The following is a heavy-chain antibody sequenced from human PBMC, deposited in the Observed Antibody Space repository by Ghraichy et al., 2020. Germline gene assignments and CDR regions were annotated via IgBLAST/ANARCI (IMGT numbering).Heavy chain of an antibody. V-gene: IGHV3-66*01. J-gene: IGHJ5*02. CDR2: IYSGGTT. CDR1: GFTVGNNY. Sequence: GGSLRLSCAASGFTVGNNYMRWVRQAPGKGLEWVSLIYSGGTTDYADSVKGRFTVSRDSSKNILYLQMNNLRAEDTAVYYYSRDGGSGWYKSWGQGTLVTVSS. D-gene: IGHD6-19*01. CDR3: SRDGGSGWYKS.